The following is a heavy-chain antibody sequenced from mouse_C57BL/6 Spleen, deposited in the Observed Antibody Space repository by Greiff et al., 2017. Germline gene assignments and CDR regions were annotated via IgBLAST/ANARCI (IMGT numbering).Heavy chain of an antibody. CDR2: IDPKRGGT. CDR1: GYTFTSYW. D-gene: IGHD5-2*01. J-gene: IGHJ1*03. Sequence: VQLQQPGAELVKPGASVKLSCKASGYTFTSYWMHWVKQRPGRGLEWIGRIDPKRGGTKYNEKFKSKATLTADKPSSTAYMQLSSLTSEDSAVYYCARWGIRGDGYFDVWGTGTTVTVSS. V-gene: IGHV1-72*01. CDR3: ARWGIRGDGYFDV.